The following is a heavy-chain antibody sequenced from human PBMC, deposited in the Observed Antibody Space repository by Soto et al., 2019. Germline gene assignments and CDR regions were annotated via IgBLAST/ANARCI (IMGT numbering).Heavy chain of an antibody. CDR2: IYYSGST. J-gene: IGHJ4*02. D-gene: IGHD2-8*01. CDR3: ARLSSTNGVRLVDY. Sequence: PSETLSLTCTVSGGSISSYYWSWIRQPPGKGLEWIGYIYYSGSTNYNPSLKSRVTISVDTSKNQFSLKLSSVTAADTAVYYCARLSSTNGVRLVDYWGQGTLVTVSS. V-gene: IGHV4-59*08. CDR1: GGSISSYY.